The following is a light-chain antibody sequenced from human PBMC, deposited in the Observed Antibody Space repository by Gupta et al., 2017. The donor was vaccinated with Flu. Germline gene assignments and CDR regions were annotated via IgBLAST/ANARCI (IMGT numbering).Light chain of an antibody. CDR3: QQYNKWPPIT. V-gene: IGKV3-15*01. Sequence: EIVMTQSPATLSVSPGKRATLSCRASESVKSNLAWYQQKPGQAPRLLIHAASTRATGIPARFSGSGSGTEFTLTTDSRQSEDFGLYYCQQYNKWPPITFGQGTRLEIK. CDR2: AAS. CDR1: ESVKSN. J-gene: IGKJ5*01.